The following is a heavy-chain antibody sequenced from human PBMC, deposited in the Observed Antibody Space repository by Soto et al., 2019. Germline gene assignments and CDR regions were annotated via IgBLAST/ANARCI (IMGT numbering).Heavy chain of an antibody. CDR2: IIPIFGTA. V-gene: IGHV1-69*06. Sequence: GASVKVSCKASGGTFSSYAISWVLQAPGQGLEWMGGIIPIFGTANYAQKFQGRVTITADKSTSTAYMELSSLRSEDTAVYYCARDRGSINYYGMDVWGQGTTVTVSS. CDR1: GGTFSSYA. J-gene: IGHJ6*02. CDR3: ARDRGSINYYGMDV. D-gene: IGHD3-10*01.